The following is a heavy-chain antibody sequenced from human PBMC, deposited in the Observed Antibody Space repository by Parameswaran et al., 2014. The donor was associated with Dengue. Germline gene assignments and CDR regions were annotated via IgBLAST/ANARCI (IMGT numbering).Heavy chain of an antibody. D-gene: IGHD3-10*01. CDR2: IIPIFGTT. Sequence: WVRQAPGQGLEWMGRIIPIFGTTNYAQKFRGRVTMTADESTSTAYMELRSLRSEDTAVYYCARDLWFGELYSYHDKWGQGTLVTVSS. J-gene: IGHJ4*02. CDR3: ARDLWFGELYSYHDK. V-gene: IGHV1-69*15.